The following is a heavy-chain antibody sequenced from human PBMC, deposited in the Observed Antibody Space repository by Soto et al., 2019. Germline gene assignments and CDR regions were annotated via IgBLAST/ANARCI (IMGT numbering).Heavy chain of an antibody. V-gene: IGHV1-69*12. CDR1: GGTFSTYA. J-gene: IGHJ4*02. Sequence: QVQLVQSGAEVKKPESSVKVSCKAPGGTFSTYAISWVRQAPGQGLEWMGGIIPMFGTANYAQRFQDRVTITADESTNTVYMGLRSLRSEATAVYFWASGILLWLRHINNGYSGWGQGTVVTVSS. D-gene: IGHD5-12*01. CDR2: IIPMFGTA. CDR3: ASGILLWLRHINNGYSG.